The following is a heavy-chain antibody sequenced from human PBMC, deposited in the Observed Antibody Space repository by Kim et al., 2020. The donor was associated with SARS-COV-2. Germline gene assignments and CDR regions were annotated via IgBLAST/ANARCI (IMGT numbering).Heavy chain of an antibody. CDR2: ISSSSYI. Sequence: GGSLRLSCAASGFTFSSYNLNWVRQAPGKGLEWVSSISSSSYIYYADSLRGRFTISRDNAQQSLYLQMDSLRADDTAVYYCARRIGAADATVGYFDLWGRGTLVTVSS. D-gene: IGHD6-25*01. CDR3: ARRIGAADATVGYFDL. CDR1: GFTFSSYN. V-gene: IGHV3-21*01. J-gene: IGHJ2*01.